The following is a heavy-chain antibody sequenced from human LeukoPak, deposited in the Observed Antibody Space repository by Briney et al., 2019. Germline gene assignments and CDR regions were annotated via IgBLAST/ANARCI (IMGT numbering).Heavy chain of an antibody. D-gene: IGHD2-2*01. V-gene: IGHV4-4*09. J-gene: IGHJ5*02. CDR3: ARATQRYCSGTTCFPHWFDT. Sequence: SETLSLTCTVSGGSMTHYFWNWIRQPPGKGLEWIGYTHTSGSPDYSRSLKSRVTISLDTSKNQFSLMLSSVTAADTAVYFCARATQRYCSGTTCFPHWFDTWGQGTLATVSS. CDR2: THTSGSP. CDR1: GGSMTHYF.